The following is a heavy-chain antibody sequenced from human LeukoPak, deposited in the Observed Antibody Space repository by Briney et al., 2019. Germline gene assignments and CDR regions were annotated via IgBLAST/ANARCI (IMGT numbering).Heavy chain of an antibody. Sequence: GGSLRLSCAASGFSFNTYWMTWVRQAPGKGLEWVSYISSSSSTIYYADSVKGRFTISRDNAKKSLYLQMNSLRAEDTAVYYCAREIAARPDGDYYYYMDVWGKGTTVTVSS. CDR3: AREIAARPDGDYYYYMDV. J-gene: IGHJ6*03. CDR1: GFSFNTYW. V-gene: IGHV3-48*01. D-gene: IGHD6-6*01. CDR2: ISSSSSTI.